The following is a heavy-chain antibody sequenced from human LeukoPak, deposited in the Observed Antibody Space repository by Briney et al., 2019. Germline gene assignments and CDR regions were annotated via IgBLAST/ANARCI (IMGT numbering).Heavy chain of an antibody. CDR1: GGTFSSYA. CDR2: IIPIFGTA. CDR3: ARDSRSSSSAYYFDY. D-gene: IGHD6-6*01. J-gene: IGHJ4*02. Sequence: SVKLSCKASGGTFSSYAISWVRQAPGQGLEWMGGIIPIFGTANYAQTFKGRVTITTDESTSTAYMELSSLRSEDTAVYYCARDSRSSSSAYYFDYWGQGTLVTVSS. V-gene: IGHV1-69*05.